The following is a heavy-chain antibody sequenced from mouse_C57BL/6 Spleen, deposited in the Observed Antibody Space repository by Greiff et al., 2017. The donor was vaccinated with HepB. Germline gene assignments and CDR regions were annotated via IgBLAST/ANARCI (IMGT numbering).Heavy chain of an antibody. CDR1: GFTFSSYT. V-gene: IGHV5-9*01. J-gene: IGHJ4*01. CDR3: ARHSGSSPYYAMDY. D-gene: IGHD1-1*01. CDR2: ISGGGGNT. Sequence: EVQGVESGGGLVKPGGSLKLSCAASGFTFSSYTMSWVRQTPEKRLEWVATISGGGGNTYYPDSVKGRFTISRDNAKNTLYLQMSSLRSEDTALYYCARHSGSSPYYAMDYWGQGTSVTVCS.